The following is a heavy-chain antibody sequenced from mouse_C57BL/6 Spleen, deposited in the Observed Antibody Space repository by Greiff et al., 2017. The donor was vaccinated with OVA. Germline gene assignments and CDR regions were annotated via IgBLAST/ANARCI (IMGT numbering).Heavy chain of an antibody. CDR2: IDPETGGT. Sequence: VQLVESGAELVRPGASVTLSCKASGYTFTDYEMHWVKQTPVHGLEWIGAIDPETGGTAYNQKFKGKAILTADKSSSTAYMELRSLTSEDSAVYYCTRGNGYYAMDYWGQGTSVTVSS. J-gene: IGHJ4*01. D-gene: IGHD2-1*01. CDR3: TRGNGYYAMDY. CDR1: GYTFTDYE. V-gene: IGHV1-15*01.